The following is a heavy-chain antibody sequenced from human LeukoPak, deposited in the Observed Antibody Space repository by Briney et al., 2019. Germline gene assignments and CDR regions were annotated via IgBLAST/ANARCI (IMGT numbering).Heavy chain of an antibody. CDR2: ISWDSGNI. CDR1: GFTFDDYA. Sequence: GRSLRLSCAASGFTFDDYAMHWVRQAPGKGLEWVSGISWDSGNIGYADSVKGRFTISRDNAKNSLYLQMHSLRAEDTALYYCAKDTYYDVLTGHIDYWGQETLVTVSS. D-gene: IGHD3-9*01. J-gene: IGHJ4*02. V-gene: IGHV3-9*01. CDR3: AKDTYYDVLTGHIDY.